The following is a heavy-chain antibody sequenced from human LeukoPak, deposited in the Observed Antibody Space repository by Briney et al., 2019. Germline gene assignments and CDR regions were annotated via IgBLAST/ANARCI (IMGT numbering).Heavy chain of an antibody. CDR2: IYYSGST. V-gene: IGHV4-59*08. J-gene: IGHJ4*02. CDR3: ARQSYGDYVARY. CDR1: GGSISSYY. D-gene: IGHD4-17*01. Sequence: SETLSLTCTVSGGSISSYYWSWIRQPPGKGLEWIGYIYYSGSTNYNPSFKSRVTISVDTSKNQFSLKLSSVTAADTAVYYCARQSYGDYVARYWGQGTLVTVSS.